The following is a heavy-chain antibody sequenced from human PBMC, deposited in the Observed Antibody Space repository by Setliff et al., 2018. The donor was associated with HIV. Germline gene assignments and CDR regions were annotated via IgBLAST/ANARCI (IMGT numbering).Heavy chain of an antibody. CDR1: GFTFSDDY. Sequence: GGSLRLSCAASGFTFSDDYMSWIRQIPGKGLEWVSYISGSGSVIFYADSVKGRFTISRDNAKNSLYLQMTRLRAEDTAVYYCAKMGSPVGPDAFDIWGQGTMVTVSS. D-gene: IGHD2-8*01. CDR3: AKMGSPVGPDAFDI. J-gene: IGHJ3*02. CDR2: ISGSGSVI. V-gene: IGHV3-11*01.